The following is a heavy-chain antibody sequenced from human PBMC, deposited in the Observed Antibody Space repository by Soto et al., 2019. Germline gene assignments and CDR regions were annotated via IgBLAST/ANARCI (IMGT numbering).Heavy chain of an antibody. CDR1: GVIFSIYA. J-gene: IGHJ6*02. CDR2: IGESGTPT. CDR3: ARYIPGVRYYGMDV. D-gene: IGHD2-2*01. V-gene: IGHV3-23*01. Sequence: GGSLGLSCAASGVIFSIYAMNWFRQAPGKGLEWVSLIGESGTPTYYADSVKGRFTISRDNSGNTLFLEMYSLRAEDTAVYYCARYIPGVRYYGMDVWGQGTTVTVSS.